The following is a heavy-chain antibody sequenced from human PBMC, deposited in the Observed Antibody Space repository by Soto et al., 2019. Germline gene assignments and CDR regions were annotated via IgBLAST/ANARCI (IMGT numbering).Heavy chain of an antibody. Sequence: SLRLSCAASGFTFSSYGMHWVRQAPGKGLEWVAVISYDGSNKYYADSVKGRFTISRDNSKNTLYLQMNSLRAEDTAVYYCAKDLTPYVVVTARGYYYYGMDVWGQGTTVTVSS. J-gene: IGHJ6*02. V-gene: IGHV3-30*18. CDR1: GFTFSSYG. D-gene: IGHD2-21*02. CDR2: ISYDGSNK. CDR3: AKDLTPYVVVTARGYYYYGMDV.